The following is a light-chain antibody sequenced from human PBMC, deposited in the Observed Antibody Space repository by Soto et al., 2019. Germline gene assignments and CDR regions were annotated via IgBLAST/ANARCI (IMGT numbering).Light chain of an antibody. CDR1: QSLLHSNVYNY. J-gene: IGKJ2*01. CDR3: MQVLQTPHT. CDR2: LGS. Sequence: DIVMTQSPLSLPVTPGEPASISCRSSQSLLHSNVYNYLNWYLQKPGQSPQLLIYLGSNRASGVPDRFSGSGSDTDFTLKISRVEAEEVGVYYCMQVLQTPHTFGQGTKLEIK. V-gene: IGKV2-28*01.